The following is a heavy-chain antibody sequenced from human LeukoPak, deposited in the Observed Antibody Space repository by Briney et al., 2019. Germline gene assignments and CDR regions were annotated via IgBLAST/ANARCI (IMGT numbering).Heavy chain of an antibody. CDR2: ISSSSSYI. V-gene: IGHV3-21*01. D-gene: IGHD5-18*01. CDR1: GFTFSSYS. CDR3: ARDYMVTKWKKYYFDY. Sequence: GGSLRLSCAASGFTFSSYSMNWVRQAPGKGLEWVSPISSSSSYIYYADSVKGRFTISRDNAKNSLYLQMNSLRAEDTAVYYCARDYMVTKWKKYYFDYWGQGTLVTVSS. J-gene: IGHJ4*02.